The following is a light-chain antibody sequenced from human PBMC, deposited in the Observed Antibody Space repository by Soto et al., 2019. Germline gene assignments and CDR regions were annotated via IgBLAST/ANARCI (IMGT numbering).Light chain of an antibody. CDR2: AVS. J-gene: IGKJ4*01. CDR1: QSVSSCY. Sequence: EIVLTQSPGTLSLSPGERATLSCRASQSVSSCYLAWYQQKPGQAPRLLIYAVSSRATGIPDRFSGSGSETDFTLTISRLEPEDVAVYYWQRYGSSPLTFGGGTKVEIK. CDR3: QRYGSSPLT. V-gene: IGKV3-20*01.